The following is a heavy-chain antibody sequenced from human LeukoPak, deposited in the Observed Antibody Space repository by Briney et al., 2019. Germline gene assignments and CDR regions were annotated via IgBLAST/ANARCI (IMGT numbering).Heavy chain of an antibody. Sequence: PGGSLRLSCAASGFTFSSHGMQWVRQAPGKGLEWVSSISSSSSYIYYADSVKGRFTISRDNAKNSLYLQMNSLRAEDTAVYYCASLHDMTTTGDAFDIWGQGTMVTVSS. CDR3: ASLHDMTTTGDAFDI. CDR1: GFTFSSHG. CDR2: ISSSSSYI. V-gene: IGHV3-21*01. D-gene: IGHD1-26*01. J-gene: IGHJ3*02.